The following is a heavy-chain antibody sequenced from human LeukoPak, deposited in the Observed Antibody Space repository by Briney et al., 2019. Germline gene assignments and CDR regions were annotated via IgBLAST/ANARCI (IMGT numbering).Heavy chain of an antibody. CDR1: GGSFSGYY. D-gene: IGHD4-17*01. CDR2: INHSGST. Sequence: SETLSLTCAVYGGSFSGYYWGCIRQPPGKGLEWIGEINHSGSTNYNPSLRSRVTISVDTSKNQFSLKLSSVTAADTAVYYCASFYGDYYFDYWGQGTLVTASS. J-gene: IGHJ4*02. V-gene: IGHV4-34*01. CDR3: ASFYGDYYFDY.